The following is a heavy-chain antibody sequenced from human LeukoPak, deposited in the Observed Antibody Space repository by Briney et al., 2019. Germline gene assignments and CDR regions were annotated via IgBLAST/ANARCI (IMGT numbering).Heavy chain of an antibody. CDR3: ARVIADYRSGSYYY. V-gene: IGHV1-69*13. Sequence: GASVKVSCKASGGTFSSYAISWVRQAPGQGLEWMGGIIPIFGTANYAQKFQGRVTITADESTSTAYMELSSLRSEDTAVYYCARVIADYRSGSYYYWGQGTLVTVSS. J-gene: IGHJ4*02. CDR1: GGTFSSYA. CDR2: IIPIFGTA. D-gene: IGHD3-10*01.